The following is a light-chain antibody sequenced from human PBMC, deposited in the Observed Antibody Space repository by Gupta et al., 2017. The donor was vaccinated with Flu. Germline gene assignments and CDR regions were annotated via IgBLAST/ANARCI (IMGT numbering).Light chain of an antibody. CDR2: DTF. Sequence: EIVLTQSPVTLSLSPGERATLSCRASQSVRNYLAWYQQKPGQAPRLLIYDTFNRATDIPARFSGSGSETDFTLTISRLEPEDSAVYYCQQRSNWRGTFGQGTKLEIK. J-gene: IGKJ2*02. V-gene: IGKV3-11*01. CDR1: QSVRNY. CDR3: QQRSNWRGT.